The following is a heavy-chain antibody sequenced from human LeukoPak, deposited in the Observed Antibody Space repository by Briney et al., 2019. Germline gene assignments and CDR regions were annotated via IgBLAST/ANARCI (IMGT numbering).Heavy chain of an antibody. D-gene: IGHD3-10*01. J-gene: IGHJ3*02. CDR1: GDSFRAFY. CDR3: ARTTLTMARAPNGLYAFDI. V-gene: IGHV4-4*09. Sequence: KPSETLSLTCSVSGDSFRAFYWSWIRQPPGKGLEWIGYIYSSGGTQYSSSLKGRVTMSVDTSKNQFSLKLDSVTAADTAFYFCARTTLTMARAPNGLYAFDIWGQGTLVTVSS. CDR2: IYSSGGT.